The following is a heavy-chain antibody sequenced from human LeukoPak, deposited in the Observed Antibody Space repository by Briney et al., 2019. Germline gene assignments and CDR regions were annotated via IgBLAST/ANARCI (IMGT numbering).Heavy chain of an antibody. CDR2: IYSGGST. Sequence: GGSLRLSCAASGFTVSSNYMSWVRQAPGKGLEWVSVIYSGGSTYYADSVKGRFTISRDNSKNTLYLQMNSLRAEDTAVYYCAREGYDDLAFDIWRQGTMVTVSS. J-gene: IGHJ3*02. D-gene: IGHD5-12*01. CDR1: GFTVSSNY. V-gene: IGHV3-66*01. CDR3: AREGYDDLAFDI.